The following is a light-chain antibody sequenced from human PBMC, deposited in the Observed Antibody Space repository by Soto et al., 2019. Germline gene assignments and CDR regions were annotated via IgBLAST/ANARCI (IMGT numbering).Light chain of an antibody. Sequence: EVLMTQSPDTRYASPGERVTLPCMASQSVSDNLAWYQQKPGQGPRLLVYRASTRTLGIPARFSGSESGTEFTLTISSLQSEDFAVYYCQQYNSWPITFGQGTRLEIK. CDR1: QSVSDN. CDR3: QQYNSWPIT. J-gene: IGKJ5*01. CDR2: RAS. V-gene: IGKV3-15*01.